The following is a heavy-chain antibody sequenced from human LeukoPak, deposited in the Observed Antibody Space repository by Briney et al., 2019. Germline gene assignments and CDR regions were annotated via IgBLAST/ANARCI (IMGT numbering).Heavy chain of an antibody. CDR2: ISYDGSNK. J-gene: IGHJ3*02. Sequence: PGGSLRLSCAASGFTFSSYAMHWVRQAPGKGLEWVAVISYDGSNKYYADSVKGRFTISRDNSKNTLYLQMNSLRAEDTAVYYCAREVRRDGYSDAFDIWGQGTMVTVSS. CDR1: GFTFSSYA. V-gene: IGHV3-30-3*01. D-gene: IGHD5-24*01. CDR3: AREVRRDGYSDAFDI.